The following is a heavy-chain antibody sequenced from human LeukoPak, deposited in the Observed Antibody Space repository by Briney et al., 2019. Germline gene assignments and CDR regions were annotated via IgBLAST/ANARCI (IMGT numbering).Heavy chain of an antibody. CDR2: IYQSGST. CDR3: ARNSSWYFDY. D-gene: IGHD6-13*01. CDR1: GYSIRSDYY. V-gene: IGHV4-38-2*01. J-gene: IGHJ4*02. Sequence: PSETLSLTCAVPGYSIRSDYYWGWIRQPPGKGLEWIGSIYQSGSTHYNPSLKSRVTISIDTSKNQFPLKLSSMTAADTAVYYCARNSSWYFDYWGQGTLVTVSS.